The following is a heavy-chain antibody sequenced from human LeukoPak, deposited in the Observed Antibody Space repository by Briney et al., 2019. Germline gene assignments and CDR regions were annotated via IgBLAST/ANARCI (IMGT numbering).Heavy chain of an antibody. CDR2: INPSGGST. CDR3: ARDQVGDY. V-gene: IGHV1-46*01. J-gene: IGHJ4*02. CDR1: GYSFTNYY. Sequence: ASVKVSCKASGYSFTNYYIHWLRQAPGQGLEWMGIINPSGGSTNYAQKFQGRVTMTRDTSTSTLYMDLSSLRSEDTAVYYCARDQVGDYWGQGTLVTVSS.